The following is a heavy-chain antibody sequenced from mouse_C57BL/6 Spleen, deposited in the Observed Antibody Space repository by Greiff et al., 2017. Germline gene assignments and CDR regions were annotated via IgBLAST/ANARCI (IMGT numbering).Heavy chain of an antibody. CDR1: GYTFTDYY. D-gene: IGHD2-3*01. Sequence: EVKLQQSGPELVKPGASVKISCKASGYTFTDYYMNWVKQSHGKSLEWIGDINPDNGGTSYNQKFKGKATLTVDKSSSTAYMELRSLTSEDSSVYYCARDGYYWFAYWGQGTLVTVSA. CDR2: INPDNGGT. J-gene: IGHJ3*01. V-gene: IGHV1-26*01. CDR3: ARDGYYWFAY.